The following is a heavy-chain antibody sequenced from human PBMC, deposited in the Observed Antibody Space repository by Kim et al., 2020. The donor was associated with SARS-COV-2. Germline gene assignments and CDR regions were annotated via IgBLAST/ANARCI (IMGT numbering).Heavy chain of an antibody. V-gene: IGHV3-23*01. CDR2: ISGSGGST. Sequence: GGSLRLSCAASGFTFSSYAMSWVRQAPGKGLEWVSAISGSGGSTYYADSVKGRFTISRDNSKNTLYLQMNSLRAEDTAVYYCAKEYYGSGSYSNWYFDLWGRGTLVTVSS. CDR1: GFTFSSYA. CDR3: AKEYYGSGSYSNWYFDL. D-gene: IGHD3-10*01. J-gene: IGHJ2*01.